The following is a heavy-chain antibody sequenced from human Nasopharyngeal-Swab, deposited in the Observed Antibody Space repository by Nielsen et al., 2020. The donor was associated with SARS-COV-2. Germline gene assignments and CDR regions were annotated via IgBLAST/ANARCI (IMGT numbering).Heavy chain of an antibody. CDR1: GFTFSSYG. CDR2: ISYDGSNK. D-gene: IGHD1-26*01. V-gene: IGHV3-30*18. CDR3: AKEPSSGSYPS. J-gene: IGHJ4*02. Sequence: GESLKLSCAASGFTFSSYGMHWVRQAPGKGLEWVAVISYDGSNKYYADSVKGRFTISRDNSKDTLYLQMNSLRAEDTAVYYCAKEPSSGSYPSWGQGTLVTVSS.